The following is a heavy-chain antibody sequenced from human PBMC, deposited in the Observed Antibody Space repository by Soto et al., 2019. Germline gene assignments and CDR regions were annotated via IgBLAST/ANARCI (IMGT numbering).Heavy chain of an antibody. CDR3: ASPKPLGYYYGMDV. CDR2: IYSGGTT. D-gene: IGHD2-15*01. V-gene: IGHV3-53*01. J-gene: IGHJ6*02. Sequence: GSLRLSCAVSGFTVRSTYMSWVRQAPGKGLEWVSIIYSGGTTYYADSVKGRFTISRDNSKNTVDLQMNSLRVEDTAVYYCASPKPLGYYYGMDVWGQGTTVTVSS. CDR1: GFTVRSTY.